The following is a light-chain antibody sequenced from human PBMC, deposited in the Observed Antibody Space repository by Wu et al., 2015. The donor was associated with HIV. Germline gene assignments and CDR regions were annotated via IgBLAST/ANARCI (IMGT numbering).Light chain of an antibody. V-gene: IGKV3-15*01. CDR2: GAS. J-gene: IGKJ1*01. CDR3: QHYSDWQT. CDR1: QSVSSN. Sequence: EIVMTQSPATLSVSPEERATLSCRASQSVSSNLAWYQQEPGQAPRLLIYGASTRATGIPARFSGSGSGTEFTLTISSMQSEDFAVYYCQHYSDWQTFGQGTKVEIK.